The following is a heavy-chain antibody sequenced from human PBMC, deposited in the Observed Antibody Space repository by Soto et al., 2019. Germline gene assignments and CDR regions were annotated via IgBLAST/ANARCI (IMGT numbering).Heavy chain of an antibody. CDR3: AKAQAWELLFDF. D-gene: IGHD1-26*01. Sequence: SETLSLTCTVSGASISSGGYYWSWIRQHPGKGLEWIANIHYSGSTYYNPSLKNRVTISIDTPKNQFSLKLSSVTAADTAVYYCAKAQAWELLFDFWGPGTLVTVSS. CDR1: GASISSGGYY. CDR2: IHYSGST. V-gene: IGHV4-31*03. J-gene: IGHJ4*02.